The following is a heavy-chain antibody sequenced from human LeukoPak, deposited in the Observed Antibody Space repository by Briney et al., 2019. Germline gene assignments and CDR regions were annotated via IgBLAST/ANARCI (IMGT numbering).Heavy chain of an antibody. J-gene: IGHJ4*02. CDR2: INAGNGNT. CDR3: ARGGGSSGYYYAFDY. CDR1: GYTFTSYA. Sequence: ASVKVSCKASGYTFTSYAMHWVRQAPGQRLEWMGWINAGNGNTKYSQKFQGRVTITRDTSASTAYMELSSLRSEDTAVYYCARGGGSSGYYYAFDYWGQGTLVTVSS. D-gene: IGHD3-22*01. V-gene: IGHV1-3*01.